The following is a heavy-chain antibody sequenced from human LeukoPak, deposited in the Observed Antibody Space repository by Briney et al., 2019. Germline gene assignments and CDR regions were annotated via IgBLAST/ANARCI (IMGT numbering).Heavy chain of an antibody. Sequence: SETLSLTCTVSGGSISSYYWSWIRQPAGKGLEWIGRIYTSGSTNYNPSLKSRVTISVDKSKNQFSLKLSSVTAADTAVYYCAGAKRGSGYYDYWGQGTLVTVSS. CDR3: AGAKRGSGYYDY. CDR1: GGSISSYY. D-gene: IGHD3-22*01. V-gene: IGHV4-4*07. J-gene: IGHJ4*02. CDR2: IYTSGST.